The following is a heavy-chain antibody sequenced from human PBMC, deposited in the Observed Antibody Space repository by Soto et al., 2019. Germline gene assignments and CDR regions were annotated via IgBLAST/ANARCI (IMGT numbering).Heavy chain of an antibody. CDR2: IYWDDDK. CDR1: GFSLSTSGVG. J-gene: IGHJ4*02. V-gene: IGHV2-5*02. D-gene: IGHD6-13*01. CDR3: ARVPIAAAGTYYFDY. Sequence: QITLKESGPTLVKPTQTLTLICTFSGFSLSTSGVGVGWIRQPPGKALEWLALIYWDDDKRYSPSLKSRLTITKDTSKNQVVLTMTNMDPVDTATYYCARVPIAAAGTYYFDYWGQGTLVTVSS.